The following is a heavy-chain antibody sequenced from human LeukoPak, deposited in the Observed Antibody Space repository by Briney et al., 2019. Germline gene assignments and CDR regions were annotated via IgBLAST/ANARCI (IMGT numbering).Heavy chain of an antibody. CDR1: GFTFSSYW. V-gene: IGHV3-74*01. D-gene: IGHD1-14*01. CDR3: ARGRPASYFDY. J-gene: IGHJ4*02. Sequence: GGSLRLSCAASGFTFSSYWMYWLRQAPGKGLLWVSRISNDGSTTTYADSVKGRFTISRDNAKNTLYLQMNSLSPEDTAVYYCARGRPASYFDYWGQGTLVTVSS. CDR2: ISNDGSTT.